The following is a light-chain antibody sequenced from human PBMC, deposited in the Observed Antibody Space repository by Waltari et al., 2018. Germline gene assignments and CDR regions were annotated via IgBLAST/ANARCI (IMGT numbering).Light chain of an antibody. J-gene: IGKJ2*03. CDR1: QNVSSS. CDR3: QQFSNWPYS. CDR2: GAS. V-gene: IGKV3D-20*02. Sequence: EIVLTQSPATLSLSPGERATLSCRASQNVSSSLAWYQQKPGQAPRLLIYGASSRATGIPDRFSCSGSGTDFTLTISSLEPEDFAVYYCQQFSNWPYSFGQGTKVEIK.